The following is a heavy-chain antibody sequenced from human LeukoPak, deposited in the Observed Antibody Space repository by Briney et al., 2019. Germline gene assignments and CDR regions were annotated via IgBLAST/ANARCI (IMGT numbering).Heavy chain of an antibody. J-gene: IGHJ3*02. Sequence: GGSLRLSCAASVLTFSSYSMNWVRQAPVKGLEWVSYISSSSSYIYYADSVKGRFTISRDNAKNSLYLQMNSLRAEDTAVYYCARDRVDGYNYVLNDAFDIWGQGTMVTVSS. D-gene: IGHD5-24*01. CDR3: ARDRVDGYNYVLNDAFDI. CDR1: VLTFSSYS. CDR2: ISSSSSYI. V-gene: IGHV3-21*01.